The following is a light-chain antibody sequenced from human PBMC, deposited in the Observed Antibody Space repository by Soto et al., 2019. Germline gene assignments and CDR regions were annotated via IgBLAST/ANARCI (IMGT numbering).Light chain of an antibody. V-gene: IGKV1-5*03. Sequence: DIQMTQSPSTLSASVGDRVTITCRASQSIGNWLAWYQQKLGKAPKLLIYKASNLETGVPSRFSGSGSGTECTLTISCLQPDDFAIYYCQQYDDYPRTFGQGTMLEIK. CDR1: QSIGNW. J-gene: IGKJ1*01. CDR3: QQYDDYPRT. CDR2: KAS.